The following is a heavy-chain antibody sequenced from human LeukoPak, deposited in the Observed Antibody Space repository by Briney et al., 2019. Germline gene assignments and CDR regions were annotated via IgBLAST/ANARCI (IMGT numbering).Heavy chain of an antibody. V-gene: IGHV1-2*02. Sequence: ASVKVSCKASGYTFTGYYMHWVRQAPGQGLEWMGWINPNSGGTNYAQKFQGRVTMTRDTSISTAYMELSRLRSDDTAMYYCARGQSVVSYYYYYYMDVWGKGTTVTISS. D-gene: IGHD2-21*01. CDR2: INPNSGGT. J-gene: IGHJ6*03. CDR3: ARGQSVVSYYYYYYMDV. CDR1: GYTFTGYY.